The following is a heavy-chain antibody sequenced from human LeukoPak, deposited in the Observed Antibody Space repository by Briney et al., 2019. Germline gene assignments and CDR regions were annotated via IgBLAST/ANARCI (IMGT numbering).Heavy chain of an antibody. CDR2: ISYDGSNK. CDR1: GFTFSSYG. Sequence: RAGGSLRLSCAASGFTFSSYGMHWVRQAPGKGLEWVAVISYDGSNKYYADSVKGRFTISRDNSKNTLYLQMNSLRAEDTAVYYCAKDIRTYYYDSSGLNDYYYYGMDVWGQGTTVTVSS. D-gene: IGHD3-22*01. CDR3: AKDIRTYYYDSSGLNDYYYYGMDV. J-gene: IGHJ6*02. V-gene: IGHV3-30*18.